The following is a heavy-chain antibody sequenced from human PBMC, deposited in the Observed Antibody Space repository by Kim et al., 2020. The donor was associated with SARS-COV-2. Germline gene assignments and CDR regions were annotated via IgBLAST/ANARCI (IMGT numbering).Heavy chain of an antibody. CDR2: IDWDDDQ. CDR1: GFSLTTRGMC. Sequence: SGPTLVNPTQTLILTCTFSGFSLTTRGMCVSWIRQPPGKALEWLARIDWDDDQYYSTSLRTRLTLSKDTSKNQVVLTMTNMDPVDTATYYCERIRCDCSSTRCQAAYLVCWGQGTLVTVSS. CDR3: ERIRCDCSSTRCQAAYLVC. V-gene: IGHV2-70*11. J-gene: IGHJ4*02. D-gene: IGHD2-2*01.